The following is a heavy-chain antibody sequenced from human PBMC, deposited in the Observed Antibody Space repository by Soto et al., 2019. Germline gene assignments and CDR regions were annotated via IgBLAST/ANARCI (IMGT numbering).Heavy chain of an antibody. CDR2: INPSGGST. Sequence: ASVKVSCKASRYTFTSYYMHWVRQAPGQGLEWMGIINPSGGSTSYAQKFQGRVTMTRDTSTSTVYMELSSLRSEDTAVYYCARDAGLNRFDPWGQGTLVTVSS. CDR1: RYTFTSYY. V-gene: IGHV1-46*03. CDR3: ARDAGLNRFDP. J-gene: IGHJ5*02. D-gene: IGHD3-16*01.